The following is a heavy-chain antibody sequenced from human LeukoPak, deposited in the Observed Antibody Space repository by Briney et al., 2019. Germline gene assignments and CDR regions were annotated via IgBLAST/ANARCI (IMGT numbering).Heavy chain of an antibody. CDR3: AKGRSSSWYGDYFDY. CDR2: ISSSSSYI. CDR1: GFTFSSYS. D-gene: IGHD6-13*01. V-gene: IGHV3-21*04. Sequence: GGSLRLSCAASGFTFSSYSMNWVRQAPGKGLEWVSSISSSSSYIYYADSVKGRFTISRDNAKNSLYLQMNSLRAEDMALYYCAKGRSSSWYGDYFDYWGQGTLVTVSS. J-gene: IGHJ4*02.